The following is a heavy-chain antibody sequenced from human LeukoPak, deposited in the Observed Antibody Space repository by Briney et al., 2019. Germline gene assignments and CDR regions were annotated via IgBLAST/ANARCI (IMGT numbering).Heavy chain of an antibody. V-gene: IGHV4-59*12. D-gene: IGHD2-2*02. CDR1: GGSISSYY. Sequence: SETLSLTCTVSGGSISSYYWSWIRQPPGKGLEWIGYIYYSGSTNYNPSLKSRVTISVDRSKNQFSLKLSSVTAADTAVYYCARGPVYIVVVPAAIPRYYYYGMDVWGQGTTVTVSS. CDR3: ARGPVYIVVVPAAIPRYYYYGMDV. CDR2: IYYSGST. J-gene: IGHJ6*02.